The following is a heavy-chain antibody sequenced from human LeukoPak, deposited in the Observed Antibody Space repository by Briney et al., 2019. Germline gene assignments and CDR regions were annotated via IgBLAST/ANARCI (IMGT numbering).Heavy chain of an antibody. V-gene: IGHV4-59*01. CDR2: IYYSGST. J-gene: IGHJ3*02. D-gene: IGHD2-8*02. CDR1: GGSISSYY. CDR3: ARDLLLGGTDAFDI. Sequence: PSETLSLTCTVSGGSISSYYWSWIRQPPGKGLEWIGYIYYSGSTNYKSSLKSRVTISLDTSRNHFSLKLRSVTAADTAVYYCARDLLLGGTDAFDIWGQGTMVTVSS.